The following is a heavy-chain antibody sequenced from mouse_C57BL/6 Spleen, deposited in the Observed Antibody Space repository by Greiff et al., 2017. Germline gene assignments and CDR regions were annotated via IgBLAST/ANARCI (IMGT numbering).Heavy chain of an antibody. J-gene: IGHJ1*03. Sequence: VKLVESGPGLVAPSQSLSITCTVSGFSLTSYAISWVRQPPGKGLEWLGVICTGGGTDSNSALNSKLGISKDNTKRQVFLKINSLATDDTARYDCARENYGSSYRYCDVWGTGTTVTVSS. CDR3: ARENYGSSYRYCDV. CDR1: GFSLTSYA. V-gene: IGHV2-9-1*01. CDR2: ICTGGGT. D-gene: IGHD1-1*01.